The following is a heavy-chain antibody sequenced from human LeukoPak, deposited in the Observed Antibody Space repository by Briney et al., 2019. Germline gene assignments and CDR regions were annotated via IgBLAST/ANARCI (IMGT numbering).Heavy chain of an antibody. CDR2: ISWNSGSI. J-gene: IGHJ4*02. CDR1: GSIFNNYA. Sequence: HPGGSLRLSCAGSGSIFNNYAMHWVRQPPGKGLEWVSGISWNSGSIDYADSVKGRFTISRDNAKNSLYLQMNSLRVEDTAFYYCAKDNRRHYTSGPNPDSLHWGQGALVTVSS. CDR3: AKDNRRHYTSGPNPDSLH. V-gene: IGHV3-9*01. D-gene: IGHD6-19*01.